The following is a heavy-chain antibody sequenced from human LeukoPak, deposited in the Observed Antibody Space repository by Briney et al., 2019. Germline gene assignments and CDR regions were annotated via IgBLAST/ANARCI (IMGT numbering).Heavy chain of an antibody. Sequence: GGSLRLSCAVSGFTFRTYWMHWVRQVPGEGLVWVSRINEDGSITNYADSVKGRFSISRDNAKNTLYLQMNSLRAEDTAVYYCAKEMITFGGVIIRAFDIWGQGTMVTVSS. J-gene: IGHJ3*02. V-gene: IGHV3-74*01. CDR2: INEDGSIT. CDR3: AKEMITFGGVIIRAFDI. CDR1: GFTFRTYW. D-gene: IGHD3-16*02.